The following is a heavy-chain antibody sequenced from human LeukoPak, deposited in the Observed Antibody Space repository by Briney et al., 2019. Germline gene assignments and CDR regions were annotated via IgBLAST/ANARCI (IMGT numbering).Heavy chain of an antibody. J-gene: IGHJ4*02. CDR3: ERAGKKGVGSLDY. Sequence: PGGSLRLSCAASGFTFSSFAMSWGRQAPGKGLEWVSSISGSGDSTHYADSVKGRFTISRDKSKNSLYLQMNSLRAEDTAVYYCERAGKKGVGSLDYWGQGTLVTVSS. CDR1: GFTFSSFA. CDR2: ISGSGDST. D-gene: IGHD1-1*01. V-gene: IGHV3-23*01.